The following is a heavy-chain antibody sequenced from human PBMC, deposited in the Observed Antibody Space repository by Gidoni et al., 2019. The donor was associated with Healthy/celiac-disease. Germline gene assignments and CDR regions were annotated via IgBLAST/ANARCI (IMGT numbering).Heavy chain of an antibody. V-gene: IGHV4-59*01. J-gene: IGHJ3*02. CDR1: GGSINSYY. Sequence: QVQLQESGPGLVKPSETLSLTCTVSGGSINSYYWSWIRQPPGKGLEWIGYIYYSGRTHYNPSLKSRVTISVDTSKNQFSLKLSSVTAADTAVYYCARSPPRRAFDIWGQVTMVTVSS. CDR3: ARSPPRRAFDI. CDR2: IYYSGRT.